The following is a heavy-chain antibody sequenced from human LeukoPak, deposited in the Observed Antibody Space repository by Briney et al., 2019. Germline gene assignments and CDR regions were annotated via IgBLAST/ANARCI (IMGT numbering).Heavy chain of an antibody. CDR3: ARYSLEQQLGPHGYYGMDV. J-gene: IGHJ6*02. CDR2: INHSGST. CDR1: GGSFSGYY. Sequence: SETLSLTCAVYGGSFSGYYWSWIRQPPGKGLEWIGEINHSGSTNYNPSLKSRVTISVDTSRNQSSLKLSSVTAADTAVYYCARYSLEQQLGPHGYYGMDVWGQGTTVTVSS. D-gene: IGHD6-13*01. V-gene: IGHV4-34*01.